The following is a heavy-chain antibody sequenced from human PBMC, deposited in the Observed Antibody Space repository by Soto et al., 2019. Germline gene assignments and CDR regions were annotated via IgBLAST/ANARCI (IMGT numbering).Heavy chain of an antibody. CDR1: GFTFSSYA. V-gene: IGHV3-30-3*01. CDR2: ISYDGSNK. CDR3: ARPLWRNDYNWGYFDL. Sequence: QVQLVESGGGVVQPGRSLRLSCAASGFTFSSYAMHWVRQAPGKGLEWVAVISYDGSNKYYADSVKGRFTISRDNSKNTLYLQMNCLRAEDAAVYYCARPLWRNDYNWGYFDLWGRGTLVTVPS. D-gene: IGHD4-4*01. J-gene: IGHJ2*01.